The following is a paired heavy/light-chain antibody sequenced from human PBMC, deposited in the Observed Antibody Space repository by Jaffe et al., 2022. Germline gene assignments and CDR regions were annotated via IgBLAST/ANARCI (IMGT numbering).Heavy chain of an antibody. D-gene: IGHD2-15*01. CDR3: AKDVYCSGGSCPNSPYNWFDP. V-gene: IGHV3-23*01. J-gene: IGHJ5*02. CDR2: ISGSGGST. Sequence: EVQLLESGGGLVQPGGSLRLSCAASGFTFSSYAMSWVRQAPGKGLEWVSAISGSGGSTYYADSVKGRFTISRDNSKNTLYLQMNSLRAEDTAVYYCAKDVYCSGGSCPNSPYNWFDPWGQGTLVTVSS. CDR1: GFTFSSYA.
Light chain of an antibody. Sequence: AIRMTQSPSSFSASTGDRVTITCRASQGISSYLAWYQQKPGKAPKLLIYAASTLQSGVPSRFSGSGSGTDFTLTISCLQSEDFATYYCQQYYSYPALTFGGGTKVEIK. CDR3: QQYYSYPALT. CDR1: QGISSY. CDR2: AAS. J-gene: IGKJ4*01. V-gene: IGKV1-8*01.